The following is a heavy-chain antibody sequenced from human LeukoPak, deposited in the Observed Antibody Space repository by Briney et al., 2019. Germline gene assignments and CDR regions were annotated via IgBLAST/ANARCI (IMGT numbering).Heavy chain of an antibody. CDR1: GGSISSYY. CDR2: IYYSGST. CDR3: ASYSSGWYVYYFDY. J-gene: IGHJ4*02. D-gene: IGHD6-19*01. Sequence: SETLSLTCTVSGGSISSYYWSWIRQPPGKGLEWIGYIYYSGSTNYNPSLKSRVTISVDTSKNQFSLKLSSVTAADTAVYYCASYSSGWYVYYFDYWGQGTLVTVSS. V-gene: IGHV4-59*01.